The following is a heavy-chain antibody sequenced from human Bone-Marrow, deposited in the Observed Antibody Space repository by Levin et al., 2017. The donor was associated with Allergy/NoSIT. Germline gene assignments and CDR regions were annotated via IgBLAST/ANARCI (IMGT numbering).Heavy chain of an antibody. Sequence: GGSLRLSCTASGFTFGDYSMSWFRQAPGKGLEWVGFIRRKANGGTTQYAASVSGRFNISRDDSKSIAYLQMNSLVTEDTAVYYCTRGADQFELWGQGTLVTVSS. J-gene: IGHJ4*02. CDR1: GFTFGDYS. D-gene: IGHD2-2*01. CDR3: TRGADQFEL. CDR2: IRRKANGGTT. V-gene: IGHV3-49*03.